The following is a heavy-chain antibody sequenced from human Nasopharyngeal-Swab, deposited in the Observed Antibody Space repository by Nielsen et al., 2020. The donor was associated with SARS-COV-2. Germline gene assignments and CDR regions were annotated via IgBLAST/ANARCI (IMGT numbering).Heavy chain of an antibody. Sequence: SETLSLTCTVSGGSISSGGYFWSWIRQHPGKGLEWIGYIQYTGNTYYNPSLESRLTIPLDTSQNQFSLRLSSVTAADTAVYYCAREVIEQAVSDAFDFWGQGTMVTVSS. V-gene: IGHV4-31*03. CDR2: IQYTGNT. J-gene: IGHJ3*01. CDR3: AREVIEQAVSDAFDF. CDR1: GGSISSGGYF. D-gene: IGHD3-16*02.